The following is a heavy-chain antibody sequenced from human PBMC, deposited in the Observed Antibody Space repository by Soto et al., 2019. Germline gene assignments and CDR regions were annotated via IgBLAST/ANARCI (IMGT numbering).Heavy chain of an antibody. V-gene: IGHV3-23*01. J-gene: IGHJ4*02. CDR3: AKATDILTGGTYDY. Sequence: EVQLLESGGGLVQPGGSLRLSCAASGFTFSSYAMSWVRQAPGKGLEWVSAISGSGGSTYYADSVKGRFTISRDNSKNTLYLHMNSLRAEDTAVYYCAKATDILTGGTYDYWGQGTLVTVSS. CDR1: GFTFSSYA. CDR2: ISGSGGST. D-gene: IGHD3-9*01.